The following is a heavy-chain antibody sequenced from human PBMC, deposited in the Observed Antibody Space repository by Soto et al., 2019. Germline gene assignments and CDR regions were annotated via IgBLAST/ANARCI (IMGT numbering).Heavy chain of an antibody. CDR3: TTGYGDYSSPSYYYYGMDV. CDR1: GFTFSNXX. CDR2: IXSKTDGGQT. J-gene: IGHJ6*02. Sequence: GGSLRLSCAASGFTFSNXXMXXXXQAPGKGLEWVGXIXSKTDGGQTDYAAPVKGRFTISRDDSKNTLYLQMNSLKTEDTAVYYCTTGYGDYSSPSYYYYGMDVWGQGTTVTVSS. D-gene: IGHD4-17*01. V-gene: IGHV3-15*07.